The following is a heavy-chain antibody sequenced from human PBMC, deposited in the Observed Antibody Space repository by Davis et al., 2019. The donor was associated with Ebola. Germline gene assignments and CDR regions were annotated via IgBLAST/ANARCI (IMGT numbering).Heavy chain of an antibody. V-gene: IGHV1-18*04. J-gene: IGHJ5*02. CDR2: ISAYNGNT. CDR3: ARTITMIVVGGWFDP. D-gene: IGHD3-22*01. CDR1: GYTFTSYG. Sequence: ASVKVSCKASGYTFTSYGISWVRQAPGQGLEWMGWISAYNGNTNYAQKLQGRVTMPTDTSTSTAYMELRSLRSDDTAVYYCARTITMIVVGGWFDPWGQGTLVTVSS.